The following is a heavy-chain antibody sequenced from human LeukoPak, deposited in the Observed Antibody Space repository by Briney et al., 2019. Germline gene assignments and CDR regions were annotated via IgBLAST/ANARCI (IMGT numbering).Heavy chain of an antibody. CDR2: IIPILGIA. CDR1: GGTFSSYA. J-gene: IGHJ2*01. CDR3: ARESTGYYTGYFDL. V-gene: IGHV1-69*04. Sequence: ASVRVSCRASGGTFSSYAISWVRQAPGQGLEWMGRIIPILGIANYAQKFQGRVTITADKSTSTAYMELSSLRSEDTAVYYCARESTGYYTGYFDLWGRGTLVTVSS. D-gene: IGHD3/OR15-3a*01.